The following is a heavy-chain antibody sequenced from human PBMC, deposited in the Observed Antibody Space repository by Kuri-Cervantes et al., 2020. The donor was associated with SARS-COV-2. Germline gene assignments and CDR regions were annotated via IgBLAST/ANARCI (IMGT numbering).Heavy chain of an antibody. J-gene: IGHJ3*01. CDR2: IDEHGSYR. Sequence: GESLKISCEVSGLTFSRFWMHWVRQVPGEGLVWVSRIDEHGSYRDYADSVKGRFTISRDNAKNTLYLQMNSLRAEDTGVYYCAIDVGGSSSHWGQGTMVTVSS. CDR3: AIDVGGSSSH. D-gene: IGHD6-6*01. V-gene: IGHV3-74*01. CDR1: GLTFSRFW.